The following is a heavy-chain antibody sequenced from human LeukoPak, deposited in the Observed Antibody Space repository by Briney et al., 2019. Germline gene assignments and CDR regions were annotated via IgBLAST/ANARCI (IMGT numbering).Heavy chain of an antibody. D-gene: IGHD2-2*01. J-gene: IGHJ5*02. CDR3: AVASGSSTSCPQGCGFDP. Sequence: SETLSLTCTVSGGSISSYYWSWIRQPAGKGLEWIGEINHSGSTNYNPSLKSRVTISVDMSKNQFSLKLSSVTAADTAVYYRAVASGSSTSCPQGCGFDPWGQGTLVTVSS. V-gene: IGHV4-34*01. CDR1: GGSISSYY. CDR2: INHSGST.